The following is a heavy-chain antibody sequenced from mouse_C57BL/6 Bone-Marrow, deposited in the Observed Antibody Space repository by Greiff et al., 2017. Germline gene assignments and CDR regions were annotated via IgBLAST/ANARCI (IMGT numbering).Heavy chain of an antibody. D-gene: IGHD2-12*01. V-gene: IGHV1-42*01. CDR2: INPSTGGT. Sequence: EVQLKESGPELVKPGASVKISCKASGYSFTGYYMNWVKQSPEKSLEWIGEINPSTGGTTYNQKFKDKATLTVDKSSSTAYMQLKSLTSEDSAVYDCARRGVYDEDWYFDVWGTGTTVTVSS. CDR3: ARRGVYDEDWYFDV. J-gene: IGHJ1*03. CDR1: GYSFTGYY.